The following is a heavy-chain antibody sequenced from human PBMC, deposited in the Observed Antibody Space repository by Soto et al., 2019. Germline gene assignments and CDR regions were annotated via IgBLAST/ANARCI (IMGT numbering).Heavy chain of an antibody. V-gene: IGHV3-7*01. CDR1: GFTFSSYW. J-gene: IGHJ6*02. Sequence: GGSLRLSCAASGFTFSSYWMSWVRQAPGKGLEWVANIKQDGSEKYYADSVKGRFTISRDNAKNSLYLQMNSLRDEDTAVYYCAREGGLYDFWSGYYITATLLPLDGMDVWGQGTTVTVSS. D-gene: IGHD3-3*01. CDR3: AREGGLYDFWSGYYITATLLPLDGMDV. CDR2: IKQDGSEK.